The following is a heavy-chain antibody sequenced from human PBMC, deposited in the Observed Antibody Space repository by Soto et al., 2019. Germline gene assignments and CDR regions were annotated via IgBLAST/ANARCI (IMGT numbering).Heavy chain of an antibody. D-gene: IGHD3-22*01. CDR1: GFSFSYAW. J-gene: IGHJ4*02. V-gene: IGHV3-15*07. Sequence: GGSLRLSCAASGFSFSYAWMNWVRPAPGKGLEWVGRIKSKTGGETSDYTAPVKGRFTISKDDSRSTLYLQMNSLKTEDTAVYYCTTDYYDNGGYYTHGYWGQGTLVTVSS. CDR2: IKSKTGGETS. CDR3: TTDYYDNGGYYTHGY.